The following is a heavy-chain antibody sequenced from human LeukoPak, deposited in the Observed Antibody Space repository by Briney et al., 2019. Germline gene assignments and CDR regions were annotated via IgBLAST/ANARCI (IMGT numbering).Heavy chain of an antibody. Sequence: GGSLRLSCAASGFTFSSYAMHWVRQAPGKGLEWVAVISYDGSNKYYADSVKGRFTISRDNSKNTLYLQMNSLRAEDTAVYYCARDGTSGYDTSYYFDYWGQGTLVTVSS. J-gene: IGHJ4*02. D-gene: IGHD5-12*01. CDR1: GFTFSSYA. V-gene: IGHV3-30-3*01. CDR3: ARDGTSGYDTSYYFDY. CDR2: ISYDGSNK.